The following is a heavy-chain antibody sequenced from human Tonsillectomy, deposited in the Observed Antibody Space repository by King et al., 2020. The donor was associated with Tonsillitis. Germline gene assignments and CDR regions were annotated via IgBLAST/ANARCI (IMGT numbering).Heavy chain of an antibody. J-gene: IGHJ4*02. CDR3: ARLRHISGYSLSPFDY. Sequence: VQLVESGAEVKKPGESLKISCKSSGDSFTTYWIGWVRQMPGKGLEWMGIIYPGDSDTRYNPSFQGQVTISADKSISTAYLQWSSLKASDTAMYYCARLRHISGYSLSPFDYWGQGTLVTVSS. V-gene: IGHV5-51*01. CDR2: IYPGDSDT. D-gene: IGHD3-22*01. CDR1: GDSFTTYW.